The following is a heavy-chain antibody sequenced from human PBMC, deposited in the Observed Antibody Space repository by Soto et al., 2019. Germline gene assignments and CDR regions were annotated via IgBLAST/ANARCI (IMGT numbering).Heavy chain of an antibody. J-gene: IGHJ6*02. CDR1: GFTFSSYG. V-gene: IGHV3-30*18. Sequence: QVQLVESGGGVVQPGRSLRLSCAASGFTFSSYGMHWVRQAPGKGLEWVAVISYDGSNKYYADSVKGRFTISRDNSKNRLYLLMNSLRAEDPAVYYCTKANGVDVWGQGTTVSVSS. CDR2: ISYDGSNK. CDR3: TKANGVDV.